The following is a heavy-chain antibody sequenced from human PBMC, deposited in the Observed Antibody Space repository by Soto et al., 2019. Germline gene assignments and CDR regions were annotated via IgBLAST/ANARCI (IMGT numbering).Heavy chain of an antibody. CDR1: GFTFSSYG. J-gene: IGHJ4*02. CDR2: IWYDGSNK. CDR3: AKDIFSIRLVAVASMIDY. Sequence: GGSLRLSCAASGFTFSSYGMHWVRQAPGKGLEWVAVIWYDGSNKYYADSVKGRFTISRDNSKNTLYLQMNSLRAEDTAVYYCAKDIFSIRLVAVASMIDYWGQGTLVTVSS. V-gene: IGHV3-30*02. D-gene: IGHD6-19*01.